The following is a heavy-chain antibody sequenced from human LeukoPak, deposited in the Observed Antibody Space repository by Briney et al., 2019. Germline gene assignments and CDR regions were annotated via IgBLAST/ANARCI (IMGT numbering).Heavy chain of an antibody. CDR3: AELGITMIGGV. J-gene: IGHJ6*04. D-gene: IGHD3-10*02. CDR2: ISWDGGST. Sequence: GGSLRLSCAASGFTFDDYAMHWVRQAPGKGLEWFSLISWDGGSTYYADSVKGRFTISRDNSKNSLYLQMNSLRAEDTAVYYCAELGITMIGGVWGKGTTVTISS. V-gene: IGHV3-43D*03. CDR1: GFTFDDYA.